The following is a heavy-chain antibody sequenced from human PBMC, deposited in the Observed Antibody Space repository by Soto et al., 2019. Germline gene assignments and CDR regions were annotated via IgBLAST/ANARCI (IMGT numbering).Heavy chain of an antibody. CDR2: IYYSGST. D-gene: IGHD3-10*01. Sequence: QLQLQESGPGLVKPSETLSLTCTVSGGSISSSSYYWGWIRQPPGKGLEWIGSIYYSGSTYYNPSLKSRVTISVDTSKNQFSLKLSSVTAADTAVYYCARRDAMVRGVMPYFQHWGQGTLVTVSS. CDR3: ARRDAMVRGVMPYFQH. CDR1: GGSISSSSYY. V-gene: IGHV4-39*01. J-gene: IGHJ1*01.